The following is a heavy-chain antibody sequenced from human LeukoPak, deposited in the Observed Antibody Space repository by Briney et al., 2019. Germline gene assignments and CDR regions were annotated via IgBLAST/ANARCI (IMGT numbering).Heavy chain of an antibody. Sequence: GGSLRLSCAASGFTFSNYWMHWVRQSPGKGLVWVARVKSDGSITRYADSVKGRFTISRDNSKNTLYLQMNSLRAEDTAVYYCAKDEREWGLGYWGQGTLVTVSS. CDR1: GFTFSNYW. D-gene: IGHD1-26*01. CDR2: VKSDGSIT. V-gene: IGHV3-74*01. J-gene: IGHJ4*02. CDR3: AKDEREWGLGY.